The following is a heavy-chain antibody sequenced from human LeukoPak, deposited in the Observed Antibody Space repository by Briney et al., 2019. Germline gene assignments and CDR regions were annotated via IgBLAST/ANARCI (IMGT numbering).Heavy chain of an antibody. CDR2: IIPILGIA. V-gene: IGHV1-69*04. Sequence: ASVKVSCKASGGTFSSYAISWVRQAPGQGLEWMGRIIPILGIANYAQKFQGRVTITADKSTSTAYMELSSLRSEDTAVYYCAKNRDGYIHDSWGQGTLVTVSP. CDR3: AKNRDGYIHDS. CDR1: GGTFSSYA. D-gene: IGHD5-24*01. J-gene: IGHJ4*02.